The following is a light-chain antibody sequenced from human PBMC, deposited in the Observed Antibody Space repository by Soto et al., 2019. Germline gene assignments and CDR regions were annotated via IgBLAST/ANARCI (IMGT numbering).Light chain of an antibody. V-gene: IGKV3-15*01. CDR3: QQYNNWPT. CDR1: QSVSSR. J-gene: IGKJ1*01. Sequence: EIVMTQSPATLSVSPGERATLSCGASQSVSSRLAWYQQKPGQAPRLLIYGASNRATGIPARFSGSGSGTEFTITISSLQSEDFAVYYCQQYNNWPTFGQGTKVEIK. CDR2: GAS.